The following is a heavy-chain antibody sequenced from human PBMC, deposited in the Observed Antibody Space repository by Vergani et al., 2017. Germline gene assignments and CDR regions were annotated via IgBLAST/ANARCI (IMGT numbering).Heavy chain of an antibody. Sequence: QVQLVQSGAEVKKPGASVKVSCKASGYTFISYGISWVRQAPGQGLEWMGWISPYNGNTNYAQKLQGRVTMTTDTSTSTAYMELRSLRSDDTAVFYCARVSYDFWSGYYWFDPWGQGTLVTVSS. CDR3: ARVSYDFWSGYYWFDP. CDR2: ISPYNGNT. V-gene: IGHV1-18*01. J-gene: IGHJ5*02. D-gene: IGHD3-3*01. CDR1: GYTFISYG.